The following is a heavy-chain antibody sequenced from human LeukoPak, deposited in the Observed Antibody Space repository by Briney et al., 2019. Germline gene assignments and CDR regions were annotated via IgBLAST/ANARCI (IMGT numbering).Heavy chain of an antibody. CDR2: IKSKSDGGTT. J-gene: IGHJ4*02. CDR1: GFTFSNAW. V-gene: IGHV3-15*01. CDR3: TTLYGSGSYY. D-gene: IGHD3-10*01. Sequence: GGSLRLSCAVSGFTFSNAWMSWVRQAPGKGLEWVGRIKSKSDGGTTDNAAPVKGRFTISRDDSRNTLYLQMNSLKTEDTAVYYCTTLYGSGSYYWGQGTLVTVSS.